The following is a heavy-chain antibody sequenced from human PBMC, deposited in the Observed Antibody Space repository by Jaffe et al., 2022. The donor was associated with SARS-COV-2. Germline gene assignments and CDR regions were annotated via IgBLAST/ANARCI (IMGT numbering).Heavy chain of an antibody. V-gene: IGHV1-69*01. CDR1: GGTFSSYA. D-gene: IGHD6-19*01. J-gene: IGHJ6*03. CDR3: ARGQYSSGTGGYYYYYMDV. CDR2: IIPIFGTA. Sequence: QVQLVQSGAEVKKPGSSVKVSCKASGGTFSSYAISWVRQAPGQGLEWMGGIIPIFGTANYAQKFQGRVTITADESTSTAYMELSSLRSEDTAVYYCARGQYSSGTGGYYYYYMDVWGKGTTVTVSS.